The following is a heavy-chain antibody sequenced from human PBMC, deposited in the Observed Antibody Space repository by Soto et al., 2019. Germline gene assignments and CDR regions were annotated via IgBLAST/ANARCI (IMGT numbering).Heavy chain of an antibody. CDR3: TTGLSRAAFDI. D-gene: IGHD3-16*01. CDR2: IKSKTDGGTT. Sequence: EVQLVESGGGLVKPGGSLRLSCAASGFTFSNAWMNWVRQAPGKGLEWVGRIKSKTDGGTTDYAAPVKGRFTISRDDSKSTLYLKMNSLKTEDTAVYYCTTGLSRAAFDIWGQGTMVTVSS. V-gene: IGHV3-15*07. CDR1: GFTFSNAW. J-gene: IGHJ3*02.